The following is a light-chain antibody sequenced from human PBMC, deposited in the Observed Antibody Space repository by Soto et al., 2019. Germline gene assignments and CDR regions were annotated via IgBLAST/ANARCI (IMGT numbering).Light chain of an antibody. CDR1: QDISNS. CDR3: QHYDNILALT. CDR2: DAS. Sequence: DIQMPQSPSSLSASVGDRVTITCQASQDISNSLNWYQQKPGKAPKLLIYDASNLESGVPSRFSGGGSGTDFTLTSGSLQPEDIATYYCQHYDNILALTFRGGTKVEI. V-gene: IGKV1-33*01. J-gene: IGKJ4*01.